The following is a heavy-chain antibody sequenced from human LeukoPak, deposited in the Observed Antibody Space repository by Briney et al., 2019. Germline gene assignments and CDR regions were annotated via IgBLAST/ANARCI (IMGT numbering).Heavy chain of an antibody. D-gene: IGHD2-21*02. CDR3: AKEVDCPSDCLFFHS. Sequence: GGSLRLSCAASGFTFDRFTIHWVRQTPGKGLEWVSLINRRGHTFYADSVKGRFTISRDNSRNYVFLQMNSLRPEDTALYHCAKEVDCPSDCLFFHSWGQGTLVTVSS. CDR1: GFTFDRFT. J-gene: IGHJ4*02. V-gene: IGHV3-43*01. CDR2: INRRGHT.